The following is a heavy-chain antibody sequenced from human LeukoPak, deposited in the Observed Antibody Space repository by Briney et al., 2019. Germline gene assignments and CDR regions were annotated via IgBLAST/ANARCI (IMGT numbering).Heavy chain of an antibody. CDR2: IYYGGST. D-gene: IGHD2-2*01. CDR3: ARHPDCSSTSCPFDY. J-gene: IGHJ4*02. V-gene: IGHV4-39*01. Sequence: SETLSLTCTVSGGSISSHLYFWAWIRQPPGKGLEWIGSIYYGGSTYYNPSLKRRVTISVDTSKDDFSLKLASVTAADTAVYYCARHPDCSSTSCPFDYWGQGTLVTVSS. CDR1: GGSISSHLYF.